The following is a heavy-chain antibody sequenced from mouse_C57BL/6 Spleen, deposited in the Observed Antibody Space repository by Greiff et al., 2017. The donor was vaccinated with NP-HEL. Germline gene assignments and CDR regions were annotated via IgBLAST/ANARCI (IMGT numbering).Heavy chain of an antibody. Sequence: EVQLQQSGPELVKPGASVKIPCKASGYTFTDYNMDWVKQSHGKSLEWIGDINPNNGGTISKQKLKGKATLTVDKSSSTAYMELRSLTSEDTAVYYCARRGLIRPWYFDVWGTGTTVTVSS. CDR2: INPNNGGT. J-gene: IGHJ1*03. D-gene: IGHD2-3*01. V-gene: IGHV1-18*01. CDR1: GYTFTDYN. CDR3: ARRGLIRPWYFDV.